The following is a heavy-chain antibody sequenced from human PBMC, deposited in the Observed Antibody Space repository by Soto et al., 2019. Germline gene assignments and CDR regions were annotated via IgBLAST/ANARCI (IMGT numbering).Heavy chain of an antibody. V-gene: IGHV3-74*01. D-gene: IGHD2-15*01. Sequence: EVQLVESGGGLVQPGGSLRLSCAASGFTFSSYWMHWVRQAPGKGLVWVSRINSDGSSTSYAYSVKGRFTISRYNAKNTLYMKMNSVRAEDTDVYYCVRTSLVVAAATREDYWGQGTLVTVSS. CDR1: GFTFSSYW. CDR2: INSDGSST. J-gene: IGHJ4*02. CDR3: VRTSLVVAAATREDY.